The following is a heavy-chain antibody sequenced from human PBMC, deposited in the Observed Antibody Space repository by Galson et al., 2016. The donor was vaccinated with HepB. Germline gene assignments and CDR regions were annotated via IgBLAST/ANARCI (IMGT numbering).Heavy chain of an antibody. J-gene: IGHJ4*02. CDR1: GFSVSGSY. Sequence: SLRLSCAASGFSVSGSYMSWVRQAPGKGLEWVSVIYSGGVTFYADTVKGRFTISRDNSKNTLYLQMDSLRAEETAVYYCAHNNGWYGKGYFDYWGQGTLVTVSS. D-gene: IGHD6-19*01. CDR2: IYSGGVT. V-gene: IGHV3-66*01. CDR3: AHNNGWYGKGYFDY.